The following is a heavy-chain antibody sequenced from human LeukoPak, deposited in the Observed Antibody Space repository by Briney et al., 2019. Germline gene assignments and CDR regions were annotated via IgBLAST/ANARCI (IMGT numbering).Heavy chain of an antibody. CDR2: INTDGSST. CDR3: ASFFLGSWYFDL. D-gene: IGHD7-27*01. Sequence: PGGSLRLSCAASGFTFSSYWMQWVRQAPGKGLVWVSRINTDGSSTSHADSVKGRFTISRDNAKNTLYLEMNSLRAEDTAVYYCASFFLGSWYFDLWGRGTLVTVSS. J-gene: IGHJ2*01. CDR1: GFTFSSYW. V-gene: IGHV3-74*01.